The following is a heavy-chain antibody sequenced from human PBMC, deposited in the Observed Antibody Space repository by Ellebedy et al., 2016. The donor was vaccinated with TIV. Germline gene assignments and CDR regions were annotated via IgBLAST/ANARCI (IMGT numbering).Heavy chain of an antibody. CDR1: GGSFSGYY. V-gene: IGHV4-34*01. Sequence: SETLSLTXAVYGGSFSGYYWSWIRQPPGKGLEWIGEINHSGSTNYNPSLKSRVTISVDTSKNQFSLKLSSVTAADTAVYYCAREQYDSSGYYPIYFDYWGQGTLVTVSS. CDR3: AREQYDSSGYYPIYFDY. D-gene: IGHD3-22*01. CDR2: INHSGST. J-gene: IGHJ4*02.